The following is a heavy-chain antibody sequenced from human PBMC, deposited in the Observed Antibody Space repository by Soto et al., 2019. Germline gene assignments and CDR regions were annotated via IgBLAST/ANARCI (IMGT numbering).Heavy chain of an antibody. CDR2: IYYSGST. V-gene: IGHV4-59*01. CDR1: GGSISSYY. J-gene: IGHJ4*02. CDR3: ASDYSGSFFDF. Sequence: SETLSLTCSVSGGSISSYYWSWIRQPPGKGLEWIGYIYYSGSTNYNPSLKSRVTMSVDTSKNQFSLKLSSVTAADTAVYYCASDYSGSFFDFWGQGTLVTVSS. D-gene: IGHD2-15*01.